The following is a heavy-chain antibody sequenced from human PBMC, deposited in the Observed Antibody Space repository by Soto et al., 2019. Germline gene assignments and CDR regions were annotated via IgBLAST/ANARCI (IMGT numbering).Heavy chain of an antibody. Sequence: ESGGGLVQPGGSLRLSCAASGFTFSNYAMNWVRQAPGRGLEWVSAISGGGGSTYYADSVKGRFTISRDNSKNILYLQMNSLRAEDTAVYYCVKQYSSGWGWGQGTLVTVSS. CDR2: ISGGGGST. CDR1: GFTFSNYA. V-gene: IGHV3-23*01. CDR3: VKQYSSGWG. J-gene: IGHJ4*02. D-gene: IGHD6-19*01.